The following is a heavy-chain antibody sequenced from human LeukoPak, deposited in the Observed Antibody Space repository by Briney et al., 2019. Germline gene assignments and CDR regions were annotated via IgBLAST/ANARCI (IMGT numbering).Heavy chain of an antibody. D-gene: IGHD2-21*02. J-gene: IGHJ4*02. CDR1: GGSISSGGYY. CDR2: IFYTGST. V-gene: IGHV4-31*03. CDR3: ARDHSLVTGAFDY. Sequence: PSQTLSLTCTVSGGSISSGGYYWSWIRQHPGKGLEWIGYIFYTGSTYYNPSLKSRVTISVDTSKNQFSLKLSSVTAADTAVYYCARDHSLVTGAFDYRGQGTLVTVSS.